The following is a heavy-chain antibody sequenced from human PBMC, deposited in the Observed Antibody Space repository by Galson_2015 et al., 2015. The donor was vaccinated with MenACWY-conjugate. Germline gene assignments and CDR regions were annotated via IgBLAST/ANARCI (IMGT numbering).Heavy chain of an antibody. J-gene: IGHJ4*02. CDR3: ARESGTTAATFDY. CDR2: MYSGGTR. D-gene: IGHD1/OR15-1a*01. Sequence: SLRLSCAVSGFAVLTNYVAWVRQAPGKGLEWVSVMYSGGTREYADSVKGRFTISRDSSKNTLYLEMNNLRAEDTAMYYCARESGTTAATFDYWGQGTLVTVSS. V-gene: IGHV3-53*01. CDR1: GFAVLTNY.